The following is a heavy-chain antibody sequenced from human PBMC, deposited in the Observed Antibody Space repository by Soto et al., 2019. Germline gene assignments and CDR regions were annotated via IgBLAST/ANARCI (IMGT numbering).Heavy chain of an antibody. D-gene: IGHD3-10*01. CDR1: GVTFSNYA. V-gene: IGHV3-23*01. J-gene: IGHJ4*02. CDR2: LSGSGGTT. CDR3: AKQRADYGSGADTFYFDS. Sequence: GGSLRLSCTVSGVTFSNYAMNWVRQAPGKGLEWVSSLSGSGGTTYYADSVKGRFIISRDNSKNTLYLLMNSLRAEDTALYYCAKQRADYGSGADTFYFDSWGQGALVTVS.